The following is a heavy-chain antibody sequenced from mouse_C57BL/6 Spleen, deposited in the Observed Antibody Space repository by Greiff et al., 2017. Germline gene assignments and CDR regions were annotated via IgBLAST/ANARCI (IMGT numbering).Heavy chain of an antibody. J-gene: IGHJ4*01. CDR3: AIGSPYSMDY. D-gene: IGHD4-1*01. V-gene: IGHV1-53*01. CDR2: INPSNGGT. CDR1: GYTFTSYW. Sequence: VQLQQPGTELVKPGASVKLSCKASGYTFTSYWMHWVKQRPGQGLEWIGNINPSNGGTNYNEKFKSKATLTVDKSSSTAYLRLRGQTSEDSAVYYCAIGSPYSMDYWGQGTSVTVSS.